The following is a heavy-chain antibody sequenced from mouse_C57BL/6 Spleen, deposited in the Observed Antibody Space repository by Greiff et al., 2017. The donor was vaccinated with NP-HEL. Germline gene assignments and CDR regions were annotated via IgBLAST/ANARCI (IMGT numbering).Heavy chain of an antibody. D-gene: IGHD2-2*01. V-gene: IGHV1-62-2*01. J-gene: IGHJ1*03. Sequence: VQLQQSGAELVKPGASVKLSCKASGYTFTEYTIHWVKQRSGQGLEWIGWFYPGSGSIKYIEKFKDKATLTADKSSSTVYMELSSLTSEDSAVCFCARHEDGVTTGDWYFDVWGTGTTVTVSS. CDR2: FYPGSGSI. CDR1: GYTFTEYT. CDR3: ARHEDGVTTGDWYFDV.